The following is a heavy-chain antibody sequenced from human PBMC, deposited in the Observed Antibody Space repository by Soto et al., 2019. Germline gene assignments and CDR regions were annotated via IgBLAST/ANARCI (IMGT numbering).Heavy chain of an antibody. CDR3: AKDELWFGERGYTVY. D-gene: IGHD3-10*01. V-gene: IGHV3-23*01. CDR2: ISGRGGST. J-gene: IGHJ4*02. Sequence: PGGSLRLSCAASGFTFSSYAMSWVRQAPGKGLEWVSAISGRGGSTYYADSVKGRFIISRDNSKNTLYLQMNSLRAEDTAVYYCAKDELWFGERGYTVYWGQGTLVTVSS. CDR1: GFTFSSYA.